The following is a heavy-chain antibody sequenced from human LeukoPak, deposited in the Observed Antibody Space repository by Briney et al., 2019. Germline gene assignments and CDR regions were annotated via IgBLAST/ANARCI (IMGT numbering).Heavy chain of an antibody. V-gene: IGHV1-46*01. D-gene: IGHD2-15*01. Sequence: ASVKVSCKASGYTFTSYDMHWVRQAPGQGLEWMGIINPSGGNTSYAQKFQGRVTMTRDTSMSTVYMELSSLRSEDTAVYYCAREAPTGYCSGGSCYSVDGMDVWGKGTTVTVCS. CDR3: AREAPTGYCSGGSCYSVDGMDV. CDR1: GYTFTSYD. CDR2: INPSGGNT. J-gene: IGHJ6*04.